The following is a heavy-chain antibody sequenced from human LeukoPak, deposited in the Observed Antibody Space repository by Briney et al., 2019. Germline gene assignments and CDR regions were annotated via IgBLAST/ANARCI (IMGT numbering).Heavy chain of an antibody. CDR2: INWNGGST. D-gene: IGHD2-2*01. CDR1: GFTFDDYG. J-gene: IGHJ4*02. CDR3: ARALTYCSSTSCGPGYFDY. Sequence: GGSLRLSCASSGFTFDDYGMSWVRQAPGKGLEGVSGINWNGGSTGYADSVKGRFTISRDNAKNSLYLQMNSLRAEDTALYYCARALTYCSSTSCGPGYFDYWGQGTLVTVSS. V-gene: IGHV3-20*04.